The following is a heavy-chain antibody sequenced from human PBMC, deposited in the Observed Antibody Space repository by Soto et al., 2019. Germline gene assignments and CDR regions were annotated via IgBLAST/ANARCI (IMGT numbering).Heavy chain of an antibody. CDR2: ISFDGSRK. CDR1: GFKFSDFA. D-gene: IGHD1-20*01. Sequence: GGSLRLSCAASGFKFSDFAVHWVRQAPGKGLEWVGVISFDGSRKYFAGSVKGRFIISRDNSKNTMFLQMNSLGLEDTAVYYCARDLTGTGIMVDWGQGTLVTVSS. CDR3: ARDLTGTGIMVD. J-gene: IGHJ4*02. V-gene: IGHV3-30*01.